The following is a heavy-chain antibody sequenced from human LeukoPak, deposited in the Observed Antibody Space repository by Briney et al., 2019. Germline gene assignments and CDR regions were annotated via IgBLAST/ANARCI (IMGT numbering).Heavy chain of an antibody. CDR3: AKVDSGYSYGSVDY. CDR1: GFTFSSYA. D-gene: IGHD5-18*01. J-gene: IGHJ4*02. V-gene: IGHV3-23*01. Sequence: SGGSLRLFCAASGFTFSSYAMSWIRQAPGKGLEWVSAISASGGSTNYADSVKGRFTISRDNSKNTLYLQMNSLRAEDTAVYYCAKVDSGYSYGSVDYWGQGTLVTVSS. CDR2: ISASGGST.